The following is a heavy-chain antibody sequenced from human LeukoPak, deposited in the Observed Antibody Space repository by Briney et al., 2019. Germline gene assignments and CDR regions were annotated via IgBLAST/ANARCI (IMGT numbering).Heavy chain of an antibody. Sequence: GGSLRLSCAASGFAFSDYWMSWVRQAPGKGLEWVSAISGSGGSTYYADSVKGRFTISRDNSKNTLYLQMNSLRAEDTAVYYCAKRGVFSSSSGGYYFDYWGQGTLVTVSS. D-gene: IGHD6-6*01. J-gene: IGHJ4*02. V-gene: IGHV3-23*01. CDR2: ISGSGGST. CDR1: GFAFSDYW. CDR3: AKRGVFSSSSGGYYFDY.